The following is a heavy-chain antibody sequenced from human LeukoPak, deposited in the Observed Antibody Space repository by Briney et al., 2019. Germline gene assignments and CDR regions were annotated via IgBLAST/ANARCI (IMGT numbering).Heavy chain of an antibody. D-gene: IGHD6-13*01. CDR1: GFTFDDYG. Sequence: GSLRLSCAASGFTFDDYGMSWVRQAPGKGLEWVAVISYDGSNKYYADSVKGRFTISRDNSKNTLYLQMNSLRDEDTAVYYCAKGPRRRLLVGSSSRGPFDYWGQGTLVTVSS. J-gene: IGHJ4*02. V-gene: IGHV3-30*18. CDR3: AKGPRRRLLVGSSSRGPFDY. CDR2: ISYDGSNK.